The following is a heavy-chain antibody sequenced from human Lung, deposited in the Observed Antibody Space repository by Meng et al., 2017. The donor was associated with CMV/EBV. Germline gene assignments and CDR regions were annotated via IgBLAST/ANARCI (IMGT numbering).Heavy chain of an antibody. CDR3: ASLEGFWRFEDYYYGMDV. CDR2: ISSGGAVE. Sequence: FNDYYSMWIRQAPGKGLEWVSYISSGGAVEQYAESVKGRFTISRNNVKKLVFLQMNSLRAEDTAVYYCASLEGFWRFEDYYYGMDVWGQGTTVTVSS. V-gene: IGHV3-11*01. J-gene: IGHJ6*02. CDR1: FNDYY. D-gene: IGHD3-3*01.